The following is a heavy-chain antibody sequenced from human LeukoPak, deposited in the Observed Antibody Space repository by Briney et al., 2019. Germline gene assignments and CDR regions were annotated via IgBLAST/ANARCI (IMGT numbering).Heavy chain of an antibody. CDR1: GFTFSNYA. CDR3: ARDPRAGGSYFNLYFFDY. D-gene: IGHD1-26*01. J-gene: IGHJ4*02. V-gene: IGHV3-48*04. CDR2: ISSSGSTI. Sequence: PGRSLRLSCAASGFTFSNYAMHWVRQAPGKGLEWVSYISSSGSTIYYADSVKGRFTISRDNAKNSLYLQMNSLRAEDTAVYYCARDPRAGGSYFNLYFFDYWGQGTLVTVSS.